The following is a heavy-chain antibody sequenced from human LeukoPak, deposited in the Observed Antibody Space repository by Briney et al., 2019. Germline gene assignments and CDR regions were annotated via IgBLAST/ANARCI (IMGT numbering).Heavy chain of an antibody. D-gene: IGHD1-1*01. CDR3: ARGWNDHTWFDY. CDR2: IIPIFGTA. CDR1: GGTFSIYA. V-gene: IGHV1-69*13. J-gene: IGHJ4*02. Sequence: SVTVSFKASGGTFSIYAISWVRQAPGQGVEWMGGIIPIFGTANYAQKFQGRVTITADESTSTAYMELSSLRSEDTAVYYCARGWNDHTWFDYWGQGTLVTVSS.